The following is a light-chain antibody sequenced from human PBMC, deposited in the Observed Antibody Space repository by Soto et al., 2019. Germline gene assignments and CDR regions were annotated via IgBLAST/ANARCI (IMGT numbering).Light chain of an antibody. CDR2: AAS. CDR3: LQHGSYPRT. Sequence: DIQMTQSPSSLSASVGDRVTITCRASQGIRDDLAWYQQKPGRAPKRLIYAASTLQSGVPLRFSGSGSGTEFTLTISSLKPEDIATYCCLQHGSYPRTFGQGTKVDIK. J-gene: IGKJ1*01. V-gene: IGKV1-17*01. CDR1: QGIRDD.